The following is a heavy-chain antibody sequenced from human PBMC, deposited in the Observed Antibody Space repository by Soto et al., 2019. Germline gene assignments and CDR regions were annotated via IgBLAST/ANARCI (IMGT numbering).Heavy chain of an antibody. CDR3: AAGGTRWLHSPFDY. D-gene: IGHD1-1*01. Sequence: QVHLVQSGAEVKKPGASVKVSCTVSGHTLTEFSMHWVRQAPGKGLEWMGGFDPEDGEIKYSQKFQGRVTMTEDTSTDSAYMELSSLRSEDTAVYYCAAGGTRWLHSPFDYWGQGTLVTVSS. J-gene: IGHJ4*02. V-gene: IGHV1-24*01. CDR1: GHTLTEFS. CDR2: FDPEDGEI.